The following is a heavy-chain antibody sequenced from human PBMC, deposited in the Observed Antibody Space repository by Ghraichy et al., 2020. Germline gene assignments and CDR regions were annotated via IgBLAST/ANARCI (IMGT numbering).Heavy chain of an antibody. D-gene: IGHD3-22*01. J-gene: IGHJ5*02. CDR2: INPNSGGT. Sequence: ASVKVSCKASGYTFTGYYMHWVRQAPGQGLEWMGWINPNSGGTNYAQKFQGRVTMTRDTSISTAYMELSRLRSDDTAVYYCARDRPLVTMIVDNWFDPWGQGTLVTVSS. V-gene: IGHV1-2*02. CDR1: GYTFTGYY. CDR3: ARDRPLVTMIVDNWFDP.